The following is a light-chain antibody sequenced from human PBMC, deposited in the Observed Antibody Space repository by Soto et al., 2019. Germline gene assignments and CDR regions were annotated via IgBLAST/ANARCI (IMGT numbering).Light chain of an antibody. CDR2: TAS. V-gene: IGKV1-27*01. J-gene: IGKJ2*01. CDR3: QQFYYYPHT. CDR1: QGIGNN. Sequence: DIQMTQSPSSLSASVGDRVTITCRASQGIGNNLAWYQQKPGKVPKVLIYTASTLHSGVPSRFSGSGSGTDFTLTINSLQPEDVATYFCQQFYYYPHTFGQGTKLEV.